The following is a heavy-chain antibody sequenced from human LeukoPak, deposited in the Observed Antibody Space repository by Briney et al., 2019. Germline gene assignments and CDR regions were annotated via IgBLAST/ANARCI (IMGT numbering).Heavy chain of an antibody. J-gene: IGHJ4*02. Sequence: SQTLSLTCTVSGASINSSGSYWSWVRQHPGKGLECLGYIHYSGSTYYNPSLKSRVTISIDSSRNQFSLKLSSVTAADTAVYYCARGSPNYFDYWGQGTLVTVSS. V-gene: IGHV4-31*03. CDR1: GASINSSGSY. CDR3: ARGSPNYFDY. CDR2: IHYSGST.